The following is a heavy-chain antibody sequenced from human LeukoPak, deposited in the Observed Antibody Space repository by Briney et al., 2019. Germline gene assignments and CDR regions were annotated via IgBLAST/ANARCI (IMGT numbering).Heavy chain of an antibody. CDR2: IYSSGST. D-gene: IGHD2-21*02. CDR1: GGSISSYY. CDR3: ARFAYCGGHCWYYFDY. Sequence: SETLSLTCTVSGGSISSYYWSWIRQTPGKGLEWIGYIYSSGSTNYNPSLKSRVTISVDTSKNQFSLKLSSVTAADTAVYYCARFAYCGGHCWYYFDYWGQGSLVTVSS. J-gene: IGHJ4*02. V-gene: IGHV4-59*01.